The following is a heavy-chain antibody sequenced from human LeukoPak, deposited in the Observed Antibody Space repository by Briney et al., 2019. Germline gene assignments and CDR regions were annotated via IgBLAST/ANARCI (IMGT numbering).Heavy chain of an antibody. V-gene: IGHV4-4*07. CDR1: GASISNYY. CDR3: ARVRYSSSWVFDP. CDR2: IYSSGSP. Sequence: PSETLSLTCTVSGASISNYYWGWIRQPAGKGLEWIGHIYSSGSPSNNPSLKSRVTMSIDTSKNHFSLNVTSVTAADTAVYYCARVRYSSSWVFDPWGQGTLVTVS. J-gene: IGHJ5*02. D-gene: IGHD6-13*01.